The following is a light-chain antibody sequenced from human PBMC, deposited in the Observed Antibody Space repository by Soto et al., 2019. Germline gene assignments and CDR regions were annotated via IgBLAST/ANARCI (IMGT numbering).Light chain of an antibody. Sequence: QSALTQPASVSGSPGQSITISCTGTSSDVGGYIYVSWYRQDPGKAPKLMIYEINNRPSGVSNRFSGSKSGNTASLTISGLQAEDEADYYCSSYRNGSPLYVFGTGTQLTVL. V-gene: IGLV2-14*01. CDR3: SSYRNGSPLYV. CDR2: EIN. J-gene: IGLJ1*01. CDR1: SSDVGGYIY.